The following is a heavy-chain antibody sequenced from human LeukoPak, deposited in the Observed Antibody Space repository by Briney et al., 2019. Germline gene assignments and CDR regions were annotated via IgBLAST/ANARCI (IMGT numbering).Heavy chain of an antibody. Sequence: ASVKVSCKASGYTFIGYYIHWVRQAPGQGLEWMGSVNPNSGVTDYAQKFQGRITMTRDTSISTAYMELNRLTSDDTAVYYCARDTGFPFFDFWGHGALVTVSS. CDR1: GYTFIGYY. J-gene: IGHJ4*01. CDR3: ARDTGFPFFDF. CDR2: VNPNSGVT. V-gene: IGHV1-2*02.